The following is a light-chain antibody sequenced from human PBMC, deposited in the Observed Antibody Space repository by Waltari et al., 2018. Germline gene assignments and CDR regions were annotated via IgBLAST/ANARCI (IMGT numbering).Light chain of an antibody. CDR1: QGIGKY. CDR3: QKYNSVPLT. CDR2: GAS. Sequence: DIQMTQSPSSLSAAVGDRVTITCRARQGIGKYLAWYQQKPGKAPKLLIYGASTLQSGVPSRFSGSGSGTDFTLTISRLQPEDVATYYCQKYNSVPLTFGGGTKVEIK. V-gene: IGKV1-27*01. J-gene: IGKJ4*01.